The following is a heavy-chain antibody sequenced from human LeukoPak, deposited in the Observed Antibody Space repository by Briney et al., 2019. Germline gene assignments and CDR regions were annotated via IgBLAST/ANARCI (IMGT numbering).Heavy chain of an antibody. Sequence: PGGSLSLSCAASGFTFSSYVMHWVRQAPGKGLEYVSAVSSNGGSTYYANSVKGRFTISRDNSKNTLYLQMGSLRPEDMAVYYCARGSPPKTVVANYFDYWGQGTLVTVSS. V-gene: IGHV3-64*01. D-gene: IGHD2-15*01. J-gene: IGHJ4*02. CDR3: ARGSPPKTVVANYFDY. CDR2: VSSNGGST. CDR1: GFTFSSYV.